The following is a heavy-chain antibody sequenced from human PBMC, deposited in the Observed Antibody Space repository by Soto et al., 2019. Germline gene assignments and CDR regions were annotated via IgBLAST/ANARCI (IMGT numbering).Heavy chain of an antibody. CDR1: GYTFTSYA. V-gene: IGHV1-3*01. CDR2: INAGNGNT. J-gene: IGHJ5*02. Sequence: ASVKVSCKASGYTFTSYAMHWVRQAPGQRLEWMGWINAGNGNTKYSQKFQVRVTITKDTSATTAYMELSSLRSEDTAVYYCAKGPWQPPHCFDPWGLGTLVTVSS. CDR3: AKGPWQPPHCFDP. D-gene: IGHD6-13*01.